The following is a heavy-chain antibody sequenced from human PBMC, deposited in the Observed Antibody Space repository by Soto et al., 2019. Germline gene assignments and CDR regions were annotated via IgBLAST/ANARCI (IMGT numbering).Heavy chain of an antibody. CDR1: GFTFSAYA. CDR3: ARDWDIVILSVPIPNYNYGMDV. J-gene: IGHJ6*02. CDR2: ISSRSGTL. V-gene: IGHV3-48*02. D-gene: IGHD2-15*01. Sequence: GGSLRLSCEGSGFTFSAYAMNWVRQAPGKGLEWVSYISSRSGTLYYADSVKGRFTISRDNAKNSVYLQVNNLRDEDTAVYYCARDWDIVILSVPIPNYNYGMDVWGQGTTVTVSS.